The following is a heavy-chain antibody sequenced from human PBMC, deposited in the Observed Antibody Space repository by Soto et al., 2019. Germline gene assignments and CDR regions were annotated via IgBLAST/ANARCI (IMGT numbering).Heavy chain of an antibody. J-gene: IGHJ4*02. CDR3: AKALHGYNAFDY. CDR1: GYTFTTNA. D-gene: IGHD5-12*01. V-gene: IGHV1-3*01. CDR2: INAGTGKT. Sequence: SVKVSCKASGYTFTTNAIHWVRQAPGQSLEWMGWINAGTGKTKYSQTFQGRVTITRDASASTAYMELSSLRSEDTAVYYCAKALHGYNAFDYWGQGTPVTVSS.